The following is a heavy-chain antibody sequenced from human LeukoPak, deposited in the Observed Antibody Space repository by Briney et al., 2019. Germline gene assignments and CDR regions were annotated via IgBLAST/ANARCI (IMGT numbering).Heavy chain of an antibody. CDR2: SDSGGST. CDR1: GGPINSGNFH. CDR3: ARFRPGSRYQLTYYFES. V-gene: IGHV4-61*02. D-gene: IGHD3-9*01. J-gene: IGHJ4*02. Sequence: SQTLSLTCAVSGGPINSGNFHWSWVRRPVGKGLEWIGRSDSGGSTSLNPALMSRVSISLDTSRNQFSLHLRSMTDADTAVYYCARFRPGSRYQLTYYFESWGRGKLVTVSS.